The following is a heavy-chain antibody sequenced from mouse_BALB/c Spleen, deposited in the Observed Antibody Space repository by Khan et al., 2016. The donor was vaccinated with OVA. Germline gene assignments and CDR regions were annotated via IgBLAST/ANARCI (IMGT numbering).Heavy chain of an antibody. J-gene: IGHJ3*01. V-gene: IGHV9-3*02. CDR1: GYTFTNYG. CDR3: ARGYYMYGSLCAY. Sequence: QIQLVQSGPELKKPGETVKISCKASGYTFTNYGMNWVKQAPGKGLKWMGWINTNTGEPTYAEEFKERFAFSLETSASTAYLQINDLKNADTATYFCARGYYMYGSLCAYWGQGTLVTVSA. CDR2: INTNTGEP. D-gene: IGHD2-14*01.